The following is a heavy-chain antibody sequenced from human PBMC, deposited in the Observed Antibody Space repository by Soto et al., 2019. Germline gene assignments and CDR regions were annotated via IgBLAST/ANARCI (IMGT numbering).Heavy chain of an antibody. D-gene: IGHD1-1*01. CDR3: ADRQERRCGRGYYFYYYMDF. CDR1: GFSLSTSGVG. V-gene: IGHV2-5*02. CDR2: IYWDDDK. J-gene: IGHJ6*03. Sequence: QITLKESGPTLVKPTQTLTLTCTFSGFSLSTSGVGVGWIRQPPGKALEWLALIYWDDDKRYRPSLKSRLTITNDTPKNHVRHTQTNMGPVDTATYYRADRQERRCGRGYYFYYYMDFWGKGTTVTVSS.